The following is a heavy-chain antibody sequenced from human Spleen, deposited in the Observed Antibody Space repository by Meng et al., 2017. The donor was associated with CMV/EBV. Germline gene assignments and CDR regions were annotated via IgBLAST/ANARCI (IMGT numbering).Heavy chain of an antibody. Sequence: GGSLRLSCTASGFTFSKHWVHWVRQAAGKGLVWVSRISSDGGITAYADSVKGRFTISRDNAKNTVYLQMNSLRAEDTAVYHCARGFYENSDYHLLIDYWGQGTLVTVSS. CDR1: GFTFSKHW. CDR3: ARGFYENSDYHLLIDY. V-gene: IGHV3-74*01. J-gene: IGHJ4*02. D-gene: IGHD3-22*01. CDR2: ISSDGGIT.